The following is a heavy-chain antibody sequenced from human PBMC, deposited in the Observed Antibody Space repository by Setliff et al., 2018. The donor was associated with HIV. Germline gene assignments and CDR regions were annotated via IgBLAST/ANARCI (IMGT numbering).Heavy chain of an antibody. V-gene: IGHV4-31*03. Sequence: PSETLSLTCTVSGGSINSGGYYWSWIRQHPGKGLEWIGYIYYSGSTYYNPSLKSRVTISVDTSKNQFSLKLSSVTAADTAVYYCARRSPGGGYYMDVWGKGTTVTVSS. CDR2: IYYSGST. CDR1: GGSINSGGYY. D-gene: IGHD3-16*01. J-gene: IGHJ6*03. CDR3: ARRSPGGGYYMDV.